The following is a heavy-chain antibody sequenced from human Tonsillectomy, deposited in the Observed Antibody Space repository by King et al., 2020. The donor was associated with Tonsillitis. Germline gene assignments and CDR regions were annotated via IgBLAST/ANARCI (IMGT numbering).Heavy chain of an antibody. J-gene: IGHJ5*02. CDR1: GYSFTGYY. Sequence: VQLVESGAEVKKPGASVKVSCKASGYSFTGYYIHWLRQAPGQGLEWMGWINPNSGGTEYAQKFQGRVTMTRDTSISTAYMELSRLRFDDTAVYYCASLYCSDGKCYAGWFDPWGQGTLVTVSS. V-gene: IGHV1-2*02. D-gene: IGHD2-15*01. CDR3: ASLYCSDGKCYAGWFDP. CDR2: INPNSGGT.